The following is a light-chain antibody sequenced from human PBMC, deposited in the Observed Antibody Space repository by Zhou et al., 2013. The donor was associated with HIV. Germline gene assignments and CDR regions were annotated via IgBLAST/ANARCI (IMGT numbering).Light chain of an antibody. V-gene: IGKV1-9*01. Sequence: IQLTQSPSSLSASVGDRVTITCRASQGISSYLAWYQQKPGKAPKLLIFAASTLQSGVPSRFGGSGSGTDFTLTISSLQPEDFATYYCQHYDSYPYAFGQGTKLEI. J-gene: IGKJ2*01. CDR1: QGISSY. CDR2: AAS. CDR3: QHYDSYPYA.